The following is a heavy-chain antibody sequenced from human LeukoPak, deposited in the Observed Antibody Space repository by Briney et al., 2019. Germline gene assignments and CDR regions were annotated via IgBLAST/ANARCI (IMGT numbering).Heavy chain of an antibody. V-gene: IGHV4-59*08. CDR2: IYYSGST. CDR1: GGSISSYY. Sequence: PSETLSLTCTVSGGSISSYYWSWIRQPPGKGLEWIGYIYYSGSTNYNPSLKSRVTISVDTSKNQFSLKLSSVTAADTAVYYCARHDPSVSGDYGGQETLVTVSS. CDR3: ARHDPSVSGDY. D-gene: IGHD3-10*01. J-gene: IGHJ4*02.